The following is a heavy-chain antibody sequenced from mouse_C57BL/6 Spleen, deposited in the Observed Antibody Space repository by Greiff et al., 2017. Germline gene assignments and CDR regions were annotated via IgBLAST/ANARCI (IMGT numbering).Heavy chain of an antibody. CDR1: GYTFTSYW. CDR3: ERIYYYYAMDY. D-gene: IGHD1-1*01. Sequence: QVQLQQPGAELVKPGASVKLSCKASGYTFTSYWMHWVKQRPGQGLEWIGMIHPNSGSTNYNEKFKSKATLTVDKSSSTAYMQLSSLTSEDSAVYYCERIYYYYAMDYWGQGTSVTVAS. CDR2: IHPNSGST. V-gene: IGHV1-64*01. J-gene: IGHJ4*01.